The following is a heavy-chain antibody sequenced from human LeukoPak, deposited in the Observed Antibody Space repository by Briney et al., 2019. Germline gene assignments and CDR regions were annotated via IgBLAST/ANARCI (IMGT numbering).Heavy chain of an antibody. CDR1: GGSFSSSSYY. CDR2: IYYSGST. V-gene: IGHV4-39*01. D-gene: IGHD5-24*01. J-gene: IGHJ5*02. Sequence: PSETLSLTCTVSGGSFSSSSYYWGWIRQPPGKGLEWIGSIYYSGSTYYNPSLKSRVTISVDTSKNQFSLKLSSVTAADTAVYYCARHVMDGYNPNWFDPWGQGTLVTVSS. CDR3: ARHVMDGYNPNWFDP.